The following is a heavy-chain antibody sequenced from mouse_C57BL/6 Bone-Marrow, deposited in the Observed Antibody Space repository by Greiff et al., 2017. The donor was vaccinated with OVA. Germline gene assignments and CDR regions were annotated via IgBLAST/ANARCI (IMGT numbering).Heavy chain of an antibody. CDR1: GYTFTDYY. J-gene: IGHJ2*01. Sequence: QVQLKQSGAELVRPGASVTLSCKASGYTFTDYYINWVKQRPGQGLEWIARIYPGSGNNSYNEKFKGKATLTAEKSSSTAYMQLSSLTSEDSAGYFCAREGLRRDFDYWGQGTTLTVSS. CDR3: AREGLRRDFDY. D-gene: IGHD1-1*01. CDR2: IYPGSGNN. V-gene: IGHV1-76*01.